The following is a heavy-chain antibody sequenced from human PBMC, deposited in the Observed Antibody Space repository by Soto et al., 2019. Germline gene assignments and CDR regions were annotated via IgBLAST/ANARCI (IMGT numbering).Heavy chain of an antibody. D-gene: IGHD3-9*01. J-gene: IGHJ6*02. V-gene: IGHV4-34*01. CDR1: GGSFSGYY. CDR2: INHSGST. Sequence: SETLSLTCAVYGGSFSGYYWSWIRQPPGKGLEWIGEINHSGSTNYNPSLKSRVTISVDTSKNQFSLKLSSVTAADTAVYYCARGLRYYDILTGYNYYYYGMDVRGQGTTVTVSS. CDR3: ARGLRYYDILTGYNYYYYGMDV.